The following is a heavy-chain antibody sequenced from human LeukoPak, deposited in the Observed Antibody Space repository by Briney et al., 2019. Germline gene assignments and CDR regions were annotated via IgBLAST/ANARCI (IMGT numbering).Heavy chain of an antibody. CDR2: INPNIGGT. Sequence: ASVKVSCKASGYTFTDYYLHWVRQAPGQGLEWMGWINPNIGGTNFAQKFQGRVTMTRDTSISTAYMELSRLRSDDTAVYYCARGPNYYGSGFGWFDPWGQGTLVTVSS. CDR3: ARGPNYYGSGFGWFDP. V-gene: IGHV1-2*02. D-gene: IGHD3-10*01. J-gene: IGHJ5*02. CDR1: GYTFTDYY.